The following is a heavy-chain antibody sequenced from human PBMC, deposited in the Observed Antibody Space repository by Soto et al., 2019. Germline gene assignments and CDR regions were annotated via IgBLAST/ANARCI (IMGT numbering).Heavy chain of an antibody. CDR2: LIPVSGSP. CDR1: GGTFSKDA. Sequence: QAQLVQSGAEVKKPGSSVTVSCKTSGGTFSKDAINWVRQAPGQGLEWMGLLIPVSGSPIYAQKFQGRIRITADESTSAAFMDLSSLSAEDTAAYYCTRVLGHTFVPGKTGDDAMDFWGQGTTVSVSS. J-gene: IGHJ6*02. CDR3: TRVLGHTFVPGKTGDDAMDF. V-gene: IGHV1-69*01. D-gene: IGHD2-8*01.